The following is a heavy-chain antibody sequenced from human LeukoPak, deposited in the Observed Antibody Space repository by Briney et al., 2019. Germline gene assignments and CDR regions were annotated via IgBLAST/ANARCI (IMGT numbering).Heavy chain of an antibody. V-gene: IGHV3-11*01. D-gene: IGHD3-10*01. CDR1: GLTFSGEY. CDR3: VRGRGAGPGAHFDY. J-gene: IGHJ4*02. Sequence: GGSLRLSYAASGLTFSGEYMSWIRQAPGKGLEWVSYISNTGDFIAYADSVKGRFTMSRDNAKNSLYLQMNSLRAEDAAAYYCVRGRGAGPGAHFDYWGQGTLVTVSS. CDR2: ISNTGDFI.